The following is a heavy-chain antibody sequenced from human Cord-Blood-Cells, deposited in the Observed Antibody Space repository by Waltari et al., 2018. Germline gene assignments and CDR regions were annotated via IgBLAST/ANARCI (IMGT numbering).Heavy chain of an antibody. CDR3: ARDHRYGGYY. Sequence: EVQLVESGGGLVQPGGSLRLSCAASGFTFSSVDTNWVRQAPGQGLEWVSYISSSGSTIYYADSVKGRFTISRDNAKNSLYLQMNSLRAEDTAVYYCARDHRYGGYYWGQGTLVTVSS. CDR1: GFTFSSVD. D-gene: IGHD1-26*01. J-gene: IGHJ4*02. V-gene: IGHV3-48*03. CDR2: ISSSGSTI.